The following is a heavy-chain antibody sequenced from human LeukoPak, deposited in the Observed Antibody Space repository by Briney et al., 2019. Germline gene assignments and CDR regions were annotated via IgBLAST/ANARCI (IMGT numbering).Heavy chain of an antibody. Sequence: GGSLRLSCAASGFTFSSYEMNWVRQAPGKGLEWIAYLSSSGSAFSYADSVKGRFTIARDNAKNSVYLEMNSLRADDTTVYYCARSARLMKGVVEVTALDDWGQGTLVTVSS. J-gene: IGHJ4*02. CDR2: LSSSGSAF. CDR3: ARSARLMKGVVEVTALDD. D-gene: IGHD3-3*01. CDR1: GFTFSSYE. V-gene: IGHV3-48*03.